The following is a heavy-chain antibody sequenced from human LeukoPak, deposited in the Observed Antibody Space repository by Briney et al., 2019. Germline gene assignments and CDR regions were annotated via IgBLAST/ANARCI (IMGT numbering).Heavy chain of an antibody. CDR1: GGSISSSSYY. V-gene: IGHV4-39*01. CDR2: IYYSGGT. J-gene: IGHJ4*02. Sequence: SETLSLTCTVSGGSISSSSYYWGWIRQPPGKGLEWIGSIYYSGGTYYNPSLKSRVTISVDTSKNQFSLKLSSVTAADTAVYYCARHRWSGAHFDYWGQGTLVTVSS. D-gene: IGHD3-10*01. CDR3: ARHRWSGAHFDY.